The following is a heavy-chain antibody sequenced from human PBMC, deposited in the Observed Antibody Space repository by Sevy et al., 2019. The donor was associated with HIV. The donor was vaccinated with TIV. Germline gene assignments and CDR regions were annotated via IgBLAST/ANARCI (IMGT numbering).Heavy chain of an antibody. J-gene: IGHJ4*02. CDR1: GFTFSKYS. V-gene: IGHV3-23*01. CDR3: AREGCTKPHDY. CDR2: LSFGCGEI. D-gene: IGHD2-8*01. Sequence: GGSLRLSCAASGFTFSKYSMSWVRQPPGKGLEWVSTLSFGCGEINYADSVKGQFTISRDNSKSSGYLQMNNLRPEDTAVYYCAREGCTKPHDYWGQGTLVTVSS.